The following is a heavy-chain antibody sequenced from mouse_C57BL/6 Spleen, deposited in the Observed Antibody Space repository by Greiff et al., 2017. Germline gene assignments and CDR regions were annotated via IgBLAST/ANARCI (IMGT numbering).Heavy chain of an antibody. V-gene: IGHV1-82*01. D-gene: IGHD1-1*01. CDR2: IYPGDGDT. CDR1: GYAFSSSW. CDR3: ARDYYGSSPFAY. J-gene: IGHJ2*01. Sequence: VKLQQSGPELVKPGASVKISCKASGYAFSSSWMNWVKQRPGKGLEWIGRIYPGDGDTNYNGKFKGKATLTADKSSSTAYMQLSSLTSEDSAVYFCARDYYGSSPFAYWGQGTTLTVSS.